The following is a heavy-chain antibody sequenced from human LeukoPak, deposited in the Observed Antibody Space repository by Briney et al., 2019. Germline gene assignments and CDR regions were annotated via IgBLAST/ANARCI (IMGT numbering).Heavy chain of an antibody. CDR3: ARVYDFWSGYQVDY. V-gene: IGHV3-69-1*01. CDR2: ISRGGIS. CDR1: GFTFSVYD. Sequence: GGSLRLSCAASGFTFSVYDMYWIRQSPGKGLECVSVISRGGISYYADSVKGRFTISRDNAKNSLYLQMNSLRAEDTAVYYCARVYDFWSGYQVDYWGQGTLVTVSS. D-gene: IGHD3-3*01. J-gene: IGHJ4*02.